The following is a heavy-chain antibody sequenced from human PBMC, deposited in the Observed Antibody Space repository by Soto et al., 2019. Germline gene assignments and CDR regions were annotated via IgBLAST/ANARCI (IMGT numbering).Heavy chain of an antibody. V-gene: IGHV4-39*01. CDR2: IYYSGST. D-gene: IGHD6-6*01. CDR1: GGSISNTSSY. J-gene: IGHJ6*02. CDR3: ARRFPRSSPEYYNYYYGMSV. Sequence: ETLSLTCTVSGGSISNTSSYWGWIRQPPGKGLEWIGSIYYSGSTYYNPSLKSRVTISVDTSKNQFSLKLSSVTAADTAVYYCARRFPRSSPEYYNYYYGMSVWGQGTTVTVSS.